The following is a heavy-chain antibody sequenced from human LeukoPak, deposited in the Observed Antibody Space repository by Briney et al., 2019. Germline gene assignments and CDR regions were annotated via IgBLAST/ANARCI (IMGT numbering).Heavy chain of an antibody. J-gene: IGHJ4*02. D-gene: IGHD3-10*01. V-gene: IGHV3-23*01. CDR2: ISGSGGST. Sequence: GGPLRLSCASSGFTFSSYAMSWVRQAPGKGLEWVSAISGSGGSTYYAYSVKGRFTISRDNSKNTLYLQMNSLRAEDTAVYYCAKDHRLLWFGELFYFFDYWGQGTLVTVSS. CDR1: GFTFSSYA. CDR3: AKDHRLLWFGELFYFFDY.